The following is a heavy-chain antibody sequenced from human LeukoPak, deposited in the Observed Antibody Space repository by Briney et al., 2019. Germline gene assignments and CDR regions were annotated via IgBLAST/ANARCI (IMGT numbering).Heavy chain of an antibody. D-gene: IGHD4-23*01. CDR3: ARPYGGNSYLDY. J-gene: IGHJ4*02. CDR2: IYYSGST. V-gene: IGHV4-39*01. Sequence: PSETLSLTCTVSGGSISSSSYYWGWIRQPPGKGLEWIGSIYYSGSTYYNPSLKSRVTISVDTSKNQFSLKLSSVTAADTAVYYCARPYGGNSYLDYWGQGTLVTVSS. CDR1: GGSISSSSYY.